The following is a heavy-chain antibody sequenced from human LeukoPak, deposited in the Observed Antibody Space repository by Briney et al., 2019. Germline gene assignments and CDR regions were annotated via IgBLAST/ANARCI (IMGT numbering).Heavy chain of an antibody. V-gene: IGHV3-53*01. D-gene: IGHD3-10*01. Sequence: PGGSLRPSCAASGFTVSSNYRSWVRQAPGKGLGGVSIIYSGGGTYYAHSVKGRFTISRDNSKNTLYLQMNSLRAEDTAVYYCARDDYGSGRYYSMDVWGKGTTVTVSS. CDR2: IYSGGGT. CDR3: ARDDYGSGRYYSMDV. CDR1: GFTVSSNY. J-gene: IGHJ6*03.